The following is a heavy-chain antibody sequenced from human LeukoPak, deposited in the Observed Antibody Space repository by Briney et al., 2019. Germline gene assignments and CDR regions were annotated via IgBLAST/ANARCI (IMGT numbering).Heavy chain of an antibody. Sequence: SEALSLTCTVSGDSISNIRYYWVWIRQPPGKGPEWIGSISYSGTTYDNPSLKSRITMSVDPSNSLFSLTLTSVTAADTAVYYCARHQTGGHSYMDVWGKGTTVTVSS. CDR1: GDSISNIRYY. CDR3: ARHQTGGHSYMDV. V-gene: IGHV4-39*01. D-gene: IGHD7-27*01. J-gene: IGHJ6*03. CDR2: ISYSGTT.